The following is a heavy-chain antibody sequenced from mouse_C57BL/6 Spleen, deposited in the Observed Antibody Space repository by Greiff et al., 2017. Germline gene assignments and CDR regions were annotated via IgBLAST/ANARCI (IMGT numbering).Heavy chain of an antibody. CDR2: IYPRDGST. CDR3: ARSSYYGSSYYFDY. J-gene: IGHJ2*01. Sequence: LVESGPELVKPGASVKLSCKASGYTFTSYDINWVKQRPGQGLEWIGWIYPRDGSTTYNEKFKGKATLTVDTSSSTAYMELHSLTSEDSAVYFCARSSYYGSSYYFDYWGQGTTLTVSS. CDR1: GYTFTSYD. D-gene: IGHD1-1*01. V-gene: IGHV1-85*01.